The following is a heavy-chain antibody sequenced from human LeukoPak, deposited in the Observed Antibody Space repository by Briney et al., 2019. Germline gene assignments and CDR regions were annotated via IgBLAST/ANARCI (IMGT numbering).Heavy chain of an antibody. D-gene: IGHD1-26*01. CDR1: GFTFDDYA. CDR3: AKGSTGSFLTDY. Sequence: GRSLRLSCAASGFTFDDYAMHWVRQAPGKGLEWVSGISWNSGSIGYADSEKGRFTISRDNAKKSLFLQMNSLRAEDTALYYCAKGSTGSFLTDYWGQGTLVTVS. J-gene: IGHJ4*02. CDR2: ISWNSGSI. V-gene: IGHV3-9*01.